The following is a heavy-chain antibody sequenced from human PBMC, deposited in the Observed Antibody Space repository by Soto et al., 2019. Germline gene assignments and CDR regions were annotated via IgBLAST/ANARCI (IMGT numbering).Heavy chain of an antibody. D-gene: IGHD3-16*01. J-gene: IGHJ3*02. Sequence: EVQLLESGGGLVQPGGSLRLSCAASGFTFSTYALTWVRQAPGKGLEWVSSIGTHADTTYYVDSVKGRFSISRDNSKNKVYLQMSRLRAEDTGVYYCAIPYVEVDVHDAFDIWVRGTMFTDSS. V-gene: IGHV3-23*01. CDR2: IGTHADTT. CDR1: GFTFSTYA. CDR3: AIPYVEVDVHDAFDI.